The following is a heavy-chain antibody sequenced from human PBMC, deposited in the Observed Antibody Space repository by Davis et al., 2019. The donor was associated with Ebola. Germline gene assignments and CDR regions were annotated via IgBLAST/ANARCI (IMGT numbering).Heavy chain of an antibody. V-gene: IGHV1-69*13. J-gene: IGHJ6*02. CDR1: GGTFSSYA. CDR2: IIPIFGTA. D-gene: IGHD6-6*01. Sequence: SVKVSCKASGGTFSSYAISWVRQAPGQGLEWMGGIIPIFGTANYAQKFQGRVTITADESTSTAYMELSSLRSEDTAVYYCARDRSSSPGGYYYGMDVWGQGTTVTVSS. CDR3: ARDRSSSPGGYYYGMDV.